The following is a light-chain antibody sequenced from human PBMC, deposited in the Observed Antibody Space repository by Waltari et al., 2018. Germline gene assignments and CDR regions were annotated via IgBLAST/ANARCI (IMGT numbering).Light chain of an antibody. Sequence: ILLTQSPGTLSLSPGVRATLSCWANQTVRSNYLAWYQQKPGQAPRLLFYGASTRATGIPDRFSGSGSGTDFTLTIDRLEPEDFAVYYCQQSGTSHSFGQGTKLEI. CDR1: QTVRSNY. CDR2: GAS. CDR3: QQSGTSHS. J-gene: IGKJ2*03. V-gene: IGKV3-20*01.